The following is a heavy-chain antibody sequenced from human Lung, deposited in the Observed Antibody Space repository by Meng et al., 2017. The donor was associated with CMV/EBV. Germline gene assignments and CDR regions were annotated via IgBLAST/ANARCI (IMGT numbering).Heavy chain of an antibody. CDR1: GGSISSGDYY. Sequence: QGHRPEWGPGLLKPSQTLSLTCTVSGGSISSGDYYWSWIRQPPGKGLEWIGYIYYTGSTYYNPSLKSRVIISVDTSKNQFSLKLNSVTAADTAVYYCARVGGCSGGGCYHRLFDYWGQGTLVTVSS. V-gene: IGHV4-30-4*01. CDR3: ARVGGCSGGGCYHRLFDY. CDR2: IYYTGST. D-gene: IGHD2-15*01. J-gene: IGHJ4*02.